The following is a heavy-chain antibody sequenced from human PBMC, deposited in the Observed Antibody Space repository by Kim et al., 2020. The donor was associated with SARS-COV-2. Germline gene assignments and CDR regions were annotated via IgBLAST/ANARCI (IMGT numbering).Heavy chain of an antibody. CDR3: ARGGDYYDSSPSFDY. CDR1: GGSISSGGYY. CDR2: IYYSGST. V-gene: IGHV4-31*03. Sequence: SETLSLTCTVSGGSISSGGYYWSWIRQHPGKGLEWIGYIYYSGSTYYNPSLKSRVTISVDTSKNQFSLKLSSVTAADTAVYYCARGGDYYDSSPSFDYWGQGTLVTVSS. J-gene: IGHJ4*02. D-gene: IGHD3-22*01.